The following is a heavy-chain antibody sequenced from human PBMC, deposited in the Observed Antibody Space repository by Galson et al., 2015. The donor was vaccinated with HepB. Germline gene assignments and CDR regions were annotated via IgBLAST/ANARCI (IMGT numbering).Heavy chain of an antibody. J-gene: IGHJ4*02. CDR2: INPNSGGT. Sequence: SVKVSCKASGYFFTGNHMHWVRQAPGQGLEWMGGINPNSGGTTYAQKFQGRVTMTRDTSISTVYMELNSLRSDDTAIYYCVGERYSQDLKEFDYWGQGTLVTVSS. D-gene: IGHD5-18*01. CDR3: VGERYSQDLKEFDY. V-gene: IGHV1-2*02. CDR1: GYFFTGNH.